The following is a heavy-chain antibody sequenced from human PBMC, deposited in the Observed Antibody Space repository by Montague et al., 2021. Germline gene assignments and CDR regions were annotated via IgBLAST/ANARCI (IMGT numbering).Heavy chain of an antibody. CDR3: ARGRGNSYVSFDS. D-gene: IGHD5-18*01. Sequence: SETLSLTCTVSGGSISSFYWSWVRRPPEKGLELIAYIYYSGSAGGTTNYNPSLKSRVTISVDSSKNQLSLQLTSVTTADTAVYYCARGRGNSYVSFDSWGQGTLISVSS. J-gene: IGHJ4*02. CDR1: GGSISSFY. CDR2: IYYSGSAGGTT. V-gene: IGHV4-59*13.